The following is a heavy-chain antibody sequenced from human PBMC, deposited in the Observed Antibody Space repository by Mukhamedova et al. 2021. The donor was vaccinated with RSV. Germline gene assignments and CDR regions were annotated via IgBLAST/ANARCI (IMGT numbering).Heavy chain of an antibody. D-gene: IGHD2-2*01. CDR3: ARADGSSSTRSYYYGMDV. Sequence: GQGLEWMGGIIPFFGTANYAQKFQGRVTITADESTSTAYMELSSLRSEDTAVYYCARADGSSSTRSYYYGMDVWGQGTTVTVSS. J-gene: IGHJ6*02. V-gene: IGHV1-69*01. CDR2: IIPFFGTA.